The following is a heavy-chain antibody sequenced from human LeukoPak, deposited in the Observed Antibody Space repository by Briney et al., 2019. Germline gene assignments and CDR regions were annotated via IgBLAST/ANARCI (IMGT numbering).Heavy chain of an antibody. CDR2: ISYDGSNK. V-gene: IGHV3-30*18. CDR1: GFTFSSYG. CDR3: ANGYYYDSSGYYDDAFDI. D-gene: IGHD3-22*01. Sequence: GGSLRLSCAASGFTFSSYGMHWVRQVPGKGLEWVAVISYDGSNKYYADSVKGRFTISRDNSKNTLYLQMNSLRAEDTAVYYCANGYYYDSSGYYDDAFDIWGQGTMVTVSS. J-gene: IGHJ3*02.